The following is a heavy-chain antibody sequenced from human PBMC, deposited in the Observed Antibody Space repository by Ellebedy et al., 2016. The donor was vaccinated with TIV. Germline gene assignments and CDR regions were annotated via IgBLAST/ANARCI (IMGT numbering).Heavy chain of an antibody. CDR3: AKALDYGDGYGTNV. CDR2: ISYDGSNK. D-gene: IGHD4-17*01. Sequence: GESLKISCAASGFTFSNYGMHWVRQAPGKGLEWVAVISYDGSNKNYADSVKGRFTISSDNSKNTLDLQMNSLRAEDTAVYYCAKALDYGDGYGTNVWGQGTTVTVSS. J-gene: IGHJ6*02. V-gene: IGHV3-30*18. CDR1: GFTFSNYG.